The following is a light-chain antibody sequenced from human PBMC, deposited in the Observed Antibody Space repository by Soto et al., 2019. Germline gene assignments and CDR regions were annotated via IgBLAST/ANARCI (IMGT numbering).Light chain of an antibody. CDR2: LGS. CDR3: MQALQTRNT. V-gene: IGKV2-28*01. Sequence: DIVMTQSPLSLPVTPGESASISCRSSQSLLHSNGYNYLDWYLQKPGQSPQILIYLGSNRASGVPDRFSGSGSGTDFTLKISRVEAEEVGVYYCMQALQTRNTFGQGTKLEIK. J-gene: IGKJ2*01. CDR1: QSLLHSNGYNY.